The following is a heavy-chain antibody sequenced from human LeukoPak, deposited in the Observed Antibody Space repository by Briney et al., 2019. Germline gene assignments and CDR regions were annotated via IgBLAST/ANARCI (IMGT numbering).Heavy chain of an antibody. D-gene: IGHD2-2*01. V-gene: IGHV3-23*01. CDR3: AKVRTVVVPAAMVDY. CDR2: IGGSGSST. CDR1: GFTFSSYA. Sequence: GGSLRLSCAASGFTFSSYAMSWVRQAPGKGLEWVSGIGGSGSSTYYADSVKGRFTISRDNSKNMLYLQMSSLRAEDTAVYYCAKVRTVVVPAAMVDYWGQGTLVTVSS. J-gene: IGHJ4*02.